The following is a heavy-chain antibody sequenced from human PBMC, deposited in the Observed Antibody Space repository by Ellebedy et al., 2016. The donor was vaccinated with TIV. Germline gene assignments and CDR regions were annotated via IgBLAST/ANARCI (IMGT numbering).Heavy chain of an antibody. V-gene: IGHV1-18*04. CDR1: GYTFTSYG. Sequence: ASVKVSCKASGYTFTSYGISWVRQAPGQGLECMGWISAYNGNTNYAQKLQGRVTMTTDTSTSTAYTELSSLRSEDTAVYYCAREGQPVVAATDYNWFDPWGQGTLVTVSS. J-gene: IGHJ5*02. CDR3: AREGQPVVAATDYNWFDP. CDR2: ISAYNGNT. D-gene: IGHD2-15*01.